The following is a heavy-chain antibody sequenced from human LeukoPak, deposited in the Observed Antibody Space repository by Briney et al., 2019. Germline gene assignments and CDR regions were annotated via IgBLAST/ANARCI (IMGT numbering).Heavy chain of an antibody. V-gene: IGHV3-7*03. D-gene: IGHD5-18*01. CDR1: GFTFSGFW. CDR2: INSDGSEG. J-gene: IGHJ5*02. CDR3: ARGGEIQLWLRGGYNWFDP. Sequence: GGSLRLSCAVSGFTFSGFWMSWSRQAPGKGLEWVASINSDGSEGYYADVVKGRFTISRDNAKNSLYLQINSLRAEDTAVYYCARGGEIQLWLRGGYNWFDPWGQGTLVTVSS.